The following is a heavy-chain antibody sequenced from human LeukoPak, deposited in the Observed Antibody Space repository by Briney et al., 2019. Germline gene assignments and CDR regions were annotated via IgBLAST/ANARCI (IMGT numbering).Heavy chain of an antibody. Sequence: ASVKVSCKASGYTFTGYYMHWVPQAPGQGLEWMGWINPNSGGTNYAQKFQGRVTMTRDTSISTAYMELSRLRSDDTAVYYCAGGSYSVSIPRYWGQGTLATVSS. V-gene: IGHV1-2*02. CDR2: INPNSGGT. CDR3: AGGSYSVSIPRY. J-gene: IGHJ4*02. D-gene: IGHD1-26*01. CDR1: GYTFTGYY.